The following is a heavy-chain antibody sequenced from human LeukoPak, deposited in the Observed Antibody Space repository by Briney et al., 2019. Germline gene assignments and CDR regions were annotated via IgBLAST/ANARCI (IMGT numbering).Heavy chain of an antibody. CDR2: ISYDGSNK. J-gene: IGHJ6*02. CDR3: ARDGYYYGSGSYRARYYYYGMDV. Sequence: GGSLRLSCAASGITFSSYAMHWVRQAPGKGLEWVAVISYDGSNKYYADSVKGRFTISRDNFKNTLYLQMNSLRAEDTAVYYCARDGYYYGSGSYRARYYYYGMDVWGQGTTVTVSS. D-gene: IGHD3-10*01. CDR1: GITFSSYA. V-gene: IGHV3-30*04.